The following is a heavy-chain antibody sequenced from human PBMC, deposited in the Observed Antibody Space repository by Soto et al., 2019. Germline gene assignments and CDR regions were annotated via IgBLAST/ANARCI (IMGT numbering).Heavy chain of an antibody. CDR1: GGSISSGGYY. J-gene: IGHJ1*01. V-gene: IGHV4-31*02. CDR3: ARDRDAEYFQH. Sequence: LCGGSISSGGYYWSWIRQHPGKGLEWIGYIYYSGSTYYNPSLKSRVTISVDTSKNQFSLKLSSVTAADTAVYYCARDRDAEYFQHWGQGTLVTVSS. CDR2: IYYSGST.